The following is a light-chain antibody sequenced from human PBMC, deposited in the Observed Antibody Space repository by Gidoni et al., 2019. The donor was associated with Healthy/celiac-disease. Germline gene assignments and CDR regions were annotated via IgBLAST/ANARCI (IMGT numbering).Light chain of an antibody. CDR1: QSVLYSSNNKNY. J-gene: IGKJ2*01. CDR2: WAS. Sequence: DIVMTPSPDSLAVSLGERATIHCKSSQSVLYSSNNKNYLAWYQQKPGQPPKLLIYWASTRESGVPDRFSGSGSGTDFTLTISSLQAEDVAVYYGQQYYSTPYTFGQGTKLEIK. V-gene: IGKV4-1*01. CDR3: QQYYSTPYT.